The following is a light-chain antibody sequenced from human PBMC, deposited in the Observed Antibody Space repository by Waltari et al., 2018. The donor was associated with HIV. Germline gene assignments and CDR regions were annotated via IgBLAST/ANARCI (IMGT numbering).Light chain of an antibody. CDR1: SSDVGDYTY. V-gene: IGLV2-11*01. Sequence: HSALTQPRSVSGSPGQSVTISCTGTSSDVGDYTYVSWYQQHPGKAPKLLIFDITKRPSGVPDRFSGSKSGNTASLTISGLHLEDEANYYCCSYAGTYTWVFGGGTTLTVL. J-gene: IGLJ3*02. CDR3: CSYAGTYTWV. CDR2: DIT.